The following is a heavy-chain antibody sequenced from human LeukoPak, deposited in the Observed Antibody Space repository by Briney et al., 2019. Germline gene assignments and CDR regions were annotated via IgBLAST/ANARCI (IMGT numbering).Heavy chain of an antibody. D-gene: IGHD2-15*01. J-gene: IGHJ4*02. CDR3: ARERREQLLPPYTRLVNYLDY. CDR2: MYYSGSGTT. CDR1: GGSISSNTYY. Sequence: SETLSLTCSVSGGSISSNTYYWGWIRQPPGEGLEWIGSMYYSGSGTTYYNPSLKSRVIISVDTSKNQFSLRLSSVTAADTAVYYCARERREQLLPPYTRLVNYLDYWGQGTLVTVSS. V-gene: IGHV4-39*07.